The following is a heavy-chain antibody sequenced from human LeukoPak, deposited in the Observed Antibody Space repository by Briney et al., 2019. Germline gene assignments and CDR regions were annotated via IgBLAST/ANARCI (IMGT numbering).Heavy chain of an antibody. CDR3: ARHYSSGWYRYFDY. D-gene: IGHD6-19*01. CDR2: ISSSGSTI. Sequence: PGGSLRLSCAASGFTFSSYRMNWIRQAPGKGLEWFSYISSSGSTIYYADSVKGRFTISRDNAKNSLSLQMNSLRAEDTAVYYYARHYSSGWYRYFDYWGQGTLVTVSS. CDR1: GFTFSSYR. V-gene: IGHV3-48*04. J-gene: IGHJ4*02.